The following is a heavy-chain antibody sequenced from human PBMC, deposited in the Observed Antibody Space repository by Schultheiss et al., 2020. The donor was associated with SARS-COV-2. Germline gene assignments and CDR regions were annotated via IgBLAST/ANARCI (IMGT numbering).Heavy chain of an antibody. V-gene: IGHV3-11*01. CDR3: VRQKKFYYYAMDV. J-gene: IGHJ6*02. Sequence: GGSLRLSCEASGFTFSDHHMTWIRQAPGKGLEWISYITPTGTGIYYTDSVKGRFTISRDNAKKSLFLQMNNLRAEDSAVYYCVRQKKFYYYAMDVWGQGTTVTVSS. CDR2: ITPTGTGI. CDR1: GFTFSDHH.